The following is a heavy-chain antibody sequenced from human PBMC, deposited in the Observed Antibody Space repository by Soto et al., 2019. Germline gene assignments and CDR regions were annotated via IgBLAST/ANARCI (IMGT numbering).Heavy chain of an antibody. CDR2: IFPGDSDI. CDR3: ARPAYGSGWYGPFDY. CDR1: GYTFTSYW. Sequence: GESLKISCKGSGYTFTSYWIGWVRQMPGKGLEWMGIIFPGDSDIKYSPSFQGQVTISADKSINTADLQLSSLKASDTAMYYCARPAYGSGWYGPFDYWGQGTMVTVYS. V-gene: IGHV5-51*01. D-gene: IGHD6-19*01. J-gene: IGHJ4*02.